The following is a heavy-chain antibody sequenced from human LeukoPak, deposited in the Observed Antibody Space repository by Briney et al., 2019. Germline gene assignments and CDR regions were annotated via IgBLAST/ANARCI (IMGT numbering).Heavy chain of an antibody. CDR1: GYTFTSYY. D-gene: IGHD6-13*01. CDR2: INPSGGST. Sequence: ASVKVSCKASGYTFTSYYMYWVRQAPGQGLEGMGMINPSGGSTTYAQKFQRRVTMTRDTSTSTVYMELSSLRSEDTAVYYCARDVGSSSWYFDYWGQGTLVTVSS. CDR3: ARDVGSSSWYFDY. J-gene: IGHJ4*02. V-gene: IGHV1-46*01.